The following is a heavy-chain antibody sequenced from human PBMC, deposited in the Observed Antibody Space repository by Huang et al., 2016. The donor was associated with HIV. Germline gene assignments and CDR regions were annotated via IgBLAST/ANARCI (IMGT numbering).Heavy chain of an antibody. D-gene: IGHD3-3*01. CDR3: AKDNGFGEGTSRWFDP. J-gene: IGHJ5*02. Sequence: QVRLVESGGGVVQPGGSLRLSCVASGFPFNAYAMHWVRQAPGKRLGFVAFIHSGGYRYNYADSVGGRFTISRDNPRNTLYLQLNRLRPEYTGVYYCAKDNGFGEGTSRWFDPWGQGTPVSVSS. V-gene: IGHV3-30*02. CDR1: GFPFNAYA. CDR2: IHSGGYRY.